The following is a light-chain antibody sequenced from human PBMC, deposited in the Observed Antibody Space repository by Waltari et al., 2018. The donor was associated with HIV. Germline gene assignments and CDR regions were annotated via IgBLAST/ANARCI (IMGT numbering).Light chain of an antibody. CDR3: CAYAGSTTYVI. CDR1: SSYVGGYNL. V-gene: IGLV2-23*02. J-gene: IGLJ2*01. CDR2: EVS. Sequence: QSALTQPASVSGSPGQSITISCTGTSSYVGGYNLVSWYQQHPGKAPKLMIYEVSKRRSGVSIRFSGSKSGNTASLTISGLQPEDEADYYCCAYAGSTTYVIFGGGTKLTVL.